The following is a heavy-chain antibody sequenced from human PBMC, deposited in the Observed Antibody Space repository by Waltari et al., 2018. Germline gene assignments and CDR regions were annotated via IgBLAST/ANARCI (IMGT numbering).Heavy chain of an antibody. Sequence: VRLVESGGDLVRPGESLRLSCATSGFNFNNYNMNWVRQAPGKGLEWLSYISGDGNTIYYADSVKGRFPVSRDNARDSVYLQVNSLRADDTALYFCARVWGRGYLDYWGQGTLVTVSS. CDR1: GFNFNNYN. V-gene: IGHV3-48*01. CDR3: ARVWGRGYLDY. CDR2: ISGDGNTI. J-gene: IGHJ4*02. D-gene: IGHD3-16*01.